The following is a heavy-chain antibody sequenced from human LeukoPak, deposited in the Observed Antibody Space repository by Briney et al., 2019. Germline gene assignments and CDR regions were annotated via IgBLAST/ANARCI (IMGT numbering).Heavy chain of an antibody. D-gene: IGHD3-10*01. CDR1: GYTFISYG. V-gene: IGHV1-18*01. CDR2: ISAYNGNT. CDR3: ARGGPYGSGSYDAFDI. J-gene: IGHJ3*02. Sequence: GASVKVSCKASGYTFISYGISWVRQAPGQGLEWMGWISAYNGNTNYAQMLQGRVAMTTDTSTSTAYMELRSLRSDDTAVYYCARGGPYGSGSYDAFDIWGQGTMVTVSS.